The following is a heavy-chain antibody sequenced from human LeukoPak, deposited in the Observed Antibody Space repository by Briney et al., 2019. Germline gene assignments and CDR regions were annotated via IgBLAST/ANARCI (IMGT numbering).Heavy chain of an antibody. D-gene: IGHD6-19*01. CDR2: INANSGDT. Sequence: ASVKVSCKASGYTFTNYYMHWVRQAPGQGLEWMGWINANSGDTNYAQKFQGRVTMTRDTSISTAYMELRSLRSDDTAVYYCASSHSSGSFYFDYWGQGTLVTVSS. J-gene: IGHJ4*02. CDR1: GYTFTNYY. V-gene: IGHV1-2*02. CDR3: ASSHSSGSFYFDY.